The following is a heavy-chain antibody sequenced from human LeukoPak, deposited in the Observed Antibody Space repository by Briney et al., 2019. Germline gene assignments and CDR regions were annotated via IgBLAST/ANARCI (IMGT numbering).Heavy chain of an antibody. CDR3: ARWENSSSWYEYYFDY. D-gene: IGHD6-13*01. CDR2: ISAYNGNT. V-gene: IGHV1-18*01. Sequence: ASVKVSCKASGYTFTSYGISWVRQAPGQGVEWMGWISAYNGNTNYAQKLQGRVTMTTDTSTSTAYMELRSLRSDDTAVYYCARWENSSSWYEYYFDYWGQGALVTVSS. CDR1: GYTFTSYG. J-gene: IGHJ4*02.